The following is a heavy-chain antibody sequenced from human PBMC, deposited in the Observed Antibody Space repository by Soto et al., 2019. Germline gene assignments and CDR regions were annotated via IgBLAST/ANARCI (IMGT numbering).Heavy chain of an antibody. V-gene: IGHV3-30-3*01. CDR1: GFTFSSYA. CDR3: ARDPRIKQWLGYYYYGMDV. Sequence: QVQLVESGGGVVQPGRSLRLSCAASGFTFSSYAMHWVRQAPGKGLEWVAVISYDGSNKYYADSVKGRFTISRDNSKNTLYLQMNSLRAEDTAVYYCARDPRIKQWLGYYYYGMDVWGQGTTVTVSS. CDR2: ISYDGSNK. J-gene: IGHJ6*02. D-gene: IGHD6-19*01.